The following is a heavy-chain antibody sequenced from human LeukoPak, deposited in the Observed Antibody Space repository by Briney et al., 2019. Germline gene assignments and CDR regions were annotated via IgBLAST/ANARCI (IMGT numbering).Heavy chain of an antibody. Sequence: PSETLSLTCTVSGGSISSSSYYWGWIRQPPGKGLEWIGSIYYSGSTYYNPSLKSRVTISVDTSKNQFSLKLSSVTAADTAVYYCARQGGWYFGWFDPWGQGTLVTVSS. V-gene: IGHV4-39*01. CDR2: IYYSGST. CDR3: ARQGGWYFGWFDP. D-gene: IGHD6-19*01. CDR1: GGSISSSSYY. J-gene: IGHJ5*02.